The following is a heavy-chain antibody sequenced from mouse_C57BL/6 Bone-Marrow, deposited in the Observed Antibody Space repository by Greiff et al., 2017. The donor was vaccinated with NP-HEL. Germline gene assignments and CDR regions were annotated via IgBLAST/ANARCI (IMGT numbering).Heavy chain of an antibody. V-gene: IGHV5-17*01. Sequence: EVQLVESGGGLVKPGGSLKLSCAASGFTFSDDGMHWVRQAPEKGLEWVAYISSGSSTIYYADTVKGRFTISRDNAKNTLFLQMTSLRSEDTAMYYCARRYRGLYYYAMDYWGQGTSVTVSS. J-gene: IGHJ4*01. CDR3: ARRYRGLYYYAMDY. CDR1: GFTFSDDG. D-gene: IGHD2-12*01. CDR2: ISSGSSTI.